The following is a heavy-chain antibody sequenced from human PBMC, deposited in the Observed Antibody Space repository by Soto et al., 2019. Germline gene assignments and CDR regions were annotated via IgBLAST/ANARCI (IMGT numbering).Heavy chain of an antibody. Sequence: SQTLSLTSGISGDRVSSNSAAWYGISQSTSRGREWLGSTYYRYKWYNDYAVSVKSRISINPDTSKNQFSLQLNSVTPDGAAVYYCARFRSSWDGARYYYMDVWGKGTTVTVSS. CDR1: GDRVSSNSAA. J-gene: IGHJ6*03. CDR2: TYYRYKWYN. D-gene: IGHD6-13*01. V-gene: IGHV6-1*01. CDR3: ARFRSSWDGARYYYMDV.